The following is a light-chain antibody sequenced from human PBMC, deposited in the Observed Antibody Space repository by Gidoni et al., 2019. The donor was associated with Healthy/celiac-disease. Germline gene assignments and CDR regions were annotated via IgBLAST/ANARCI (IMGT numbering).Light chain of an antibody. Sequence: QSVLTQPPSLSGAPGPRVTISCTGSSSNTGAGYDVHWYQQLPGTAPKLLIYGNSNRPSGVPDRFSGSKSGTSASLAITGLQAEDEADYYCQSYDSSLSGVVFGGGTKLTVL. CDR2: GNS. J-gene: IGLJ2*01. CDR3: QSYDSSLSGVV. CDR1: SSNTGAGYD. V-gene: IGLV1-40*01.